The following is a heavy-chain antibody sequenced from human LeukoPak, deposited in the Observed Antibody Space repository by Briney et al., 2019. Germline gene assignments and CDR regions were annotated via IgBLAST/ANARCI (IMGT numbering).Heavy chain of an antibody. Sequence: PGGSLRLSCEVSGFTFTDYWMNWVRQAPGKGLEWVASIRQDGGEKSYVDSVKGRFTISRDNTKSSLYLQINSLRAEDTAVYYCARDGTAAGLYFDLWGQGTLVTVSS. J-gene: IGHJ4*01. CDR3: ARDGTAAGLYFDL. CDR1: GFTFTDYW. D-gene: IGHD6-13*01. CDR2: IRQDGGEK. V-gene: IGHV3-7*01.